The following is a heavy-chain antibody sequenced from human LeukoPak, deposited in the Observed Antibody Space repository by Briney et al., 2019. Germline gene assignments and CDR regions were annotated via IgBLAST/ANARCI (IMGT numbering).Heavy chain of an antibody. D-gene: IGHD3-10*01. V-gene: IGHV3-30*04. CDR1: GFTFSSYA. CDR2: ISYDGSNK. Sequence: GGSLRLSCAASGFTFSSYAMHWVRQAPGKGLEWVAVISYDGSNKYYADSVKGRFTIYRDNSKNTLYPQMNSLRAEDTAVYYCAREYGSGSSNYYYCGMDVWGQGTTVTVSS. CDR3: AREYGSGSSNYYYCGMDV. J-gene: IGHJ6*02.